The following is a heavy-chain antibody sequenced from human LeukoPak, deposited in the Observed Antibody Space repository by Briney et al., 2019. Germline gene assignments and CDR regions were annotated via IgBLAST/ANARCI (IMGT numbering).Heavy chain of an antibody. Sequence: GGSLRLSCAASEFTFSSYAMHWVRQAPGKGLEWVAVISHDGRTKYYADSVKGRFTISRDNSRNTMYLQMNSLRDDDTAVYHCARPPQEDRDPGDYVNALDVWGQGTMVTVSS. CDR2: ISHDGRTK. D-gene: IGHD4-17*01. V-gene: IGHV3-30*04. CDR3: ARPPQEDRDPGDYVNALDV. CDR1: EFTFSSYA. J-gene: IGHJ3*01.